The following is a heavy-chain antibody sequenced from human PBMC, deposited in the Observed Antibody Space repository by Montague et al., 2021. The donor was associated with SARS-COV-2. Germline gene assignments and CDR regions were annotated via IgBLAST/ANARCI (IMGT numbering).Heavy chain of an antibody. CDR2: ISGSGGST. CDR3: AKWLDPEPYDYGDPRAFDT. CDR1: GFTFSSYA. D-gene: IGHD4-17*01. V-gene: IGHV3-23*01. J-gene: IGHJ3*02. Sequence: SLRLSCAAPGFTFSSYAMSWVRQAPGKGLEWVSAISGSGGSTYYSDSXKGRFTISRDNSKNTLYLQMNSLRAEDTAVYYCAKWLDPEPYDYGDPRAFDTWGQGTMVTVSS.